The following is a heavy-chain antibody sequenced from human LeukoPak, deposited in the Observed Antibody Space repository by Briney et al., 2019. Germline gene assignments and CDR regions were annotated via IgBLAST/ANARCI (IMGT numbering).Heavy chain of an antibody. D-gene: IGHD3-22*01. CDR3: ARAAPYYYDSSGYFTLRRRFDY. J-gene: IGHJ4*02. V-gene: IGHV4-39*01. CDR2: IYYSGST. CDR1: GGSISSSSYY. Sequence: PSETLSLTCTVSGGSISSSSYYWGWIRQPPGKGLEWIGSIYYSGSTYYNPSLKSRVTISVDTSKNQFSLKLSSVTAADTAVYYCARAAPYYYDSSGYFTLRRRFDYWGQGTLVTVSS.